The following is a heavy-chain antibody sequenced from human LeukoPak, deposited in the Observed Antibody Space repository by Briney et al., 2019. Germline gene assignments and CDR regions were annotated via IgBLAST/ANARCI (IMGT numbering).Heavy chain of an antibody. Sequence: GGSLRLSCAASGFRFSSYGMHCVRQAPGKGLEWVAVISYDGSNQYCVDSVKGRFTVSRDNSENTLYLQMNSLRPEDTAVYYCARDWGGSGSAIVYWGQGTLVTVSS. CDR2: ISYDGSNQ. D-gene: IGHD3-10*01. CDR1: GFRFSSYG. CDR3: ARDWGGSGSAIVY. V-gene: IGHV3-30*03. J-gene: IGHJ4*02.